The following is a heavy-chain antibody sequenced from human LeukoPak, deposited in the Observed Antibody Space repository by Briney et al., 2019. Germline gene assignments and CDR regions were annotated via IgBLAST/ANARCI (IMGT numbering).Heavy chain of an antibody. CDR3: ATGTLGRLGSSGWYGDY. CDR2: FDPGDGET. Sequence: ASVKVSCKVSGYTLTELSMHWVRQAPGKGLEWMGGFDPGDGETIYAQKFQGRVTMTEDTSTDTAYMELSSLRSEDTAVYYCATGTLGRLGSSGWYGDYWGQGTQVTVSS. D-gene: IGHD6-19*01. J-gene: IGHJ4*02. CDR1: GYTLTELS. V-gene: IGHV1-24*01.